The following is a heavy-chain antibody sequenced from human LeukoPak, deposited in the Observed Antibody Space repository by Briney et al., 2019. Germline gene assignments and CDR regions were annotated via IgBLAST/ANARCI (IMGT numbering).Heavy chain of an antibody. V-gene: IGHV3-23*01. CDR3: AKGEELLWFGELLLSAPDY. CDR2: ISGSGGTT. CDR1: GFTFSNYA. J-gene: IGHJ4*02. Sequence: GGSLRLSCAASGFTFSNYAMTWVRQAPGKGLEWVSGISGSGGTTYYADSVKGRFTISRDDSENTLYLQMNSLRAEDTAVYYCAKGEELLWFGELLLSAPDYWGQGTLVTVSS. D-gene: IGHD3-10*01.